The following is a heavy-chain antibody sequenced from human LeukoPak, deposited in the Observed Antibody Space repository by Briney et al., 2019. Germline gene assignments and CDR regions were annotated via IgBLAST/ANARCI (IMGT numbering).Heavy chain of an antibody. Sequence: GGSLRLSCAASGFIFSSYAMPWVRQAPGRGLEWLSTISGSGTTTYYVDSVKGRFTVSRDNSKNTLYLQMSSLRAGDTAVYYCAKAGHYGSGSYYSDYWGRGTLVTVSP. CDR1: GFIFSSYA. D-gene: IGHD3-10*01. V-gene: IGHV3-23*01. CDR2: ISGSGTTT. J-gene: IGHJ4*02. CDR3: AKAGHYGSGSYYSDY.